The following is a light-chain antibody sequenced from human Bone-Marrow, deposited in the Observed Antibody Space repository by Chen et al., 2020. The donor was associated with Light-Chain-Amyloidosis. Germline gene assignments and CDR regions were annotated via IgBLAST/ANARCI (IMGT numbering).Light chain of an antibody. J-gene: IGLJ1*01. V-gene: IGLV2-14*01. CDR1: SSDVGGDNH. CDR3: SSYTITNTLV. Sequence: QSALTQPASVSGSPGQSITISRTGTSSDVGGDNHVSWYQQHPDKAPKLMIYEVTNRPSWVPDRFSGSKSDNTASLTISGLQTEDEADYVCSSYTITNTLVFGSGTRVTVL. CDR2: EVT.